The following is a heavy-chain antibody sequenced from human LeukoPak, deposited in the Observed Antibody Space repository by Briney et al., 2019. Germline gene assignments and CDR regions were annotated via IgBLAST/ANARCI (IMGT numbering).Heavy chain of an antibody. J-gene: IGHJ5*02. Sequence: GGSLRLSCAASGFTFSSYSTNWVRQAPGKGLEWVSSISSSSSYIYYADSVKGRFTISRDNAKNSLYLQMNSLRAEDTAVYYCARGKTTVTTWFDPWGQGTLVTVSS. D-gene: IGHD4-17*01. V-gene: IGHV3-21*01. CDR1: GFTFSSYS. CDR2: ISSSSSYI. CDR3: ARGKTTVTTWFDP.